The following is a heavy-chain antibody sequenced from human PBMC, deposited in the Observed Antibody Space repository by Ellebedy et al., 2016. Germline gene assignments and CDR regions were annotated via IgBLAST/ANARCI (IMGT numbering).Heavy chain of an antibody. Sequence: GESLKISXAASGFTFSSYAMSWVRQAPGKGLEWVSAISGSGGSTYYADSVKGRFTISRDNSKNTLYLQMNSLRAEDTAVYYCAKGVVVGATSRSGPYYYYMDVWGKGTTVTVSS. CDR3: AKGVVVGATSRSGPYYYYMDV. J-gene: IGHJ6*03. D-gene: IGHD1-26*01. V-gene: IGHV3-23*01. CDR2: ISGSGGST. CDR1: GFTFSSYA.